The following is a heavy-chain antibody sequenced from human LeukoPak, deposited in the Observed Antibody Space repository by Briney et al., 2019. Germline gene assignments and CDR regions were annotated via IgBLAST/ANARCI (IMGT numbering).Heavy chain of an antibody. CDR1: GFTFSTYT. CDR3: AKDFGRNLGGPGY. V-gene: IGHV3-23*01. D-gene: IGHD1-14*01. J-gene: IGHJ4*02. Sequence: GGSLRLSCAASGFTFSTYTMAWGGQAPGGGLEGCSGIIDNGGRTYYADSVKGRFAISRDDSKSTLYLQMNSLRGEDTAVYYCAKDFGRNLGGPGYWGRGTLVIVSS. CDR2: IIDNGGRT.